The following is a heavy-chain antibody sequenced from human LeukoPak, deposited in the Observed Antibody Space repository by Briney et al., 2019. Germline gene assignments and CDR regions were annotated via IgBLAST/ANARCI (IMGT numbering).Heavy chain of an antibody. D-gene: IGHD2-21*02. CDR1: GGSINIYY. V-gene: IGHV4-4*07. J-gene: IGHJ4*02. CDR3: AKDDGGYSPFDY. Sequence: SETLSLTCIVSGGSINIYYWNWIRQPAGKGLEWIGRIYSSGSTNYNPSLKSRVAMSVDTPKNQFSLKLSSVTAAETAVYYCAKDDGGYSPFDYWGQGILVTVSS. CDR2: IYSSGST.